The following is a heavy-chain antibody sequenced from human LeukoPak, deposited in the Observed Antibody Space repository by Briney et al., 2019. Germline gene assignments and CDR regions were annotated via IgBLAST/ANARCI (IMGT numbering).Heavy chain of an antibody. CDR2: IXSXSNYX. CDR1: GFTFXXXX. Sequence: GGSLRXXXXXSGFTFXXXXXXXVRXAXGXXXEWLSSIXSXSNYXXXXXSXKGXXXXXXXXXXNXLYLQMNXLRAEDTAMYYCARDRGYFDNWGQGTLVTVSS. V-gene: IGHV3-21*01. J-gene: IGHJ4*02. CDR3: ARDRGYFDN.